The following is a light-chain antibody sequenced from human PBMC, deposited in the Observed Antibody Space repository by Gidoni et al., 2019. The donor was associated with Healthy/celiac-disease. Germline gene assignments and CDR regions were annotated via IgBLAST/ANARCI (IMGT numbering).Light chain of an antibody. J-gene: IGKJ2*03. CDR1: QSLLHSTGYNY. Sequence: IVMTQSPLSLPVTPGEPSSISCRSSQSLLHSTGYNYLDWYLQKPGQSPQPLIYLGSNRASGVPDRFSGSGSGTDCTLKISRVEAEDVGVYYCMQALQTPRRSFGQGTKLEIK. CDR3: MQALQTPRRS. CDR2: LGS. V-gene: IGKV2-28*01.